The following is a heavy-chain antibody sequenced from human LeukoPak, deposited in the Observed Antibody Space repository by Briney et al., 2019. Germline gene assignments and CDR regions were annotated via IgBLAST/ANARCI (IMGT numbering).Heavy chain of an antibody. Sequence: QTGGSLRLSCAASGFTFSNYGMHWVRQAPGKGLEWVAVISYDGRNKYYADSVKGRFTISRDNSKNTLYLQMNSLRAEDTGVYNCARGGMIFGVTTQYNGMDVWGQGTTVTVSS. CDR1: GFTFSNYG. D-gene: IGHD3-3*01. CDR2: ISYDGRNK. CDR3: ARGGMIFGVTTQYNGMDV. J-gene: IGHJ6*02. V-gene: IGHV3-30*03.